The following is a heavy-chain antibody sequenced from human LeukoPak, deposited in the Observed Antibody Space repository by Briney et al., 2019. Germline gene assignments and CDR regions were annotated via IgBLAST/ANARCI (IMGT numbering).Heavy chain of an antibody. J-gene: IGHJ4*02. Sequence: GSLRLSCAASGFTFSNAWMSWVRQAPGKGLEWVGLIKSKTDGGTADYAAPVKGRFTVSRDDSKNTLYLQMSSLKTEDTGVYYCTTSPPTYWGQGTLVTVSS. V-gene: IGHV3-15*01. CDR2: IKSKTDGGTA. CDR3: TTSPPTY. CDR1: GFTFSNAW.